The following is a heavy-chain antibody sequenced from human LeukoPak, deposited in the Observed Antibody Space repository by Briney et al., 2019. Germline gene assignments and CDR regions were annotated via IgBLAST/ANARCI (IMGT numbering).Heavy chain of an antibody. Sequence: PGRSLRLSCAASGFTFDDYAMHWVRQAPGKGLEWVSGISWNSGSIGYADSVKGRFTISRDNAKNSLYLQMNRLRAEDTALYYCAKDGGVLTEGYYFDYWGQGTLVTVSS. V-gene: IGHV3-9*01. CDR3: AKDGGVLTEGYYFDY. CDR2: ISWNSGSI. J-gene: IGHJ4*02. CDR1: GFTFDDYA. D-gene: IGHD3-9*01.